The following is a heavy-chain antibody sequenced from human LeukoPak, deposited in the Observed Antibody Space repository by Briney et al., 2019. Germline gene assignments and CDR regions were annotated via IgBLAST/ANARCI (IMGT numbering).Heavy chain of an antibody. D-gene: IGHD3-3*01. V-gene: IGHV4-59*01. Sequence: ASETLSLTCTVCGGSISSYYWSWIRQPPGKGLEWIGYIYYSGSTNYNPSLKSRVTISVDTSKNQFSLKLSSVTAADTAVYYCARVVQRSGYYSFFYYYYMDVWGKGTTVTVSS. CDR3: ARVVQRSGYYSFFYYYYMDV. J-gene: IGHJ6*03. CDR2: IYYSGST. CDR1: GGSISSYY.